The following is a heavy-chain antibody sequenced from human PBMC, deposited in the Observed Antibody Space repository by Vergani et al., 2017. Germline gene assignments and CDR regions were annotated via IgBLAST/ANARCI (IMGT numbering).Heavy chain of an antibody. V-gene: IGHV3-23*01. Sequence: EVQLLESGGGLVQPGGSLRLSCAASGFTFSSYAMSWVRQAPGKGLEWVSAISGSGGSTYYADSVKGRFTISSDNSKNTLYLQMNSLRAEDTAVYYCAKDLRQLADHYYYYYGMDVWGQGTTVTVSS. CDR1: GFTFSSYA. J-gene: IGHJ6*02. D-gene: IGHD6-6*01. CDR3: AKDLRQLADHYYYYYGMDV. CDR2: ISGSGGST.